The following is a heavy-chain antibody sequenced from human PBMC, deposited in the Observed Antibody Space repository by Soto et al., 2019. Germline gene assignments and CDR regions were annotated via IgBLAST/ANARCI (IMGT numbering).Heavy chain of an antibody. CDR3: ARMVRRESNFDY. CDR2: IYYSGST. D-gene: IGHD5-18*01. Sequence: PSETLSLTCTVSGGSISSGGYYWSWIRQHPGKGLEWIGYIYYSGSTYYNPSHKSRVTISVDTSKNQFSLKLSSVTAADTAVYYCARMVRRESNFDYWGQGTLVTVSS. CDR1: GGSISSGGYY. J-gene: IGHJ4*02. V-gene: IGHV4-31*03.